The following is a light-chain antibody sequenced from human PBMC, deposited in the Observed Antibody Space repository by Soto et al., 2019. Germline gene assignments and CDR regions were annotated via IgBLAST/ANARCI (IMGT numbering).Light chain of an antibody. CDR2: SAS. V-gene: IGKV1-27*01. CDR1: QVITNF. CDR3: QQLNSYLVT. Sequence: IQMTQSPSSLSASVGDRVTITCRASQVITNFLAWYQQKPGKVPRLLIYSASTLQSGVPSRFSGSGSGTDFTLTISSLQPEDVGTYYCQQLNSYLVTFGGGTKVDIK. J-gene: IGKJ4*01.